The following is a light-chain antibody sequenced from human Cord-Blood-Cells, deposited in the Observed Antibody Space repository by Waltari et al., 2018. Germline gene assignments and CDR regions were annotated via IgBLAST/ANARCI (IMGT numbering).Light chain of an antibody. CDR2: DVS. V-gene: IGLV2-14*01. CDR1: SSDAGGYNY. J-gene: IGLJ3*02. Sequence: SALTQPASVSGSPGQSITISCPGTSSDAGGYNYVSWYQQHPGKAPKLMIYDVSNRPSGVSNRFSGSKSGNTASLTISGLQAEDEADYYCSSYTSSSTRVFGGGTKLTVL. CDR3: SSYTSSSTRV.